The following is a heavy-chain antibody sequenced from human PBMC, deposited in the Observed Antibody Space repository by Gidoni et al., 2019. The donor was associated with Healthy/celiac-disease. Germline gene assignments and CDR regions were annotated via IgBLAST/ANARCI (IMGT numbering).Heavy chain of an antibody. Sequence: QVQLVESGGGLVKPGGPRRLSCAASGFTFSTYYMSWTRQAPGKGLEWVSYISRSGSTIYYADSGKGRFTISRDNAKNSLYLQMNSLRAEDTAVYYCARDKDPEWFGHNNWFDPWGQGTLVTVSS. V-gene: IGHV3-11*01. CDR3: ARDKDPEWFGHNNWFDP. J-gene: IGHJ5*02. CDR2: ISRSGSTI. CDR1: GFTFSTYY. D-gene: IGHD3-10*01.